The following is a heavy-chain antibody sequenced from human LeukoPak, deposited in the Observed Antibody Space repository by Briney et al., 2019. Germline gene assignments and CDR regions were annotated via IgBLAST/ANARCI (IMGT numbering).Heavy chain of an antibody. CDR1: GGSISSSSYY. V-gene: IGHV4-39*07. Sequence: SETLSLTCTVSGGSISSSSYYWGWIRQPPGKGLEWIGSIYYSGSTYYNPSLKSRVTISVDTSKNQFSLKLSSVTAADTAVYYCAREALPQYYDFWSGYSRVGYFDYWGQGTLVTVSS. D-gene: IGHD3-3*01. J-gene: IGHJ4*02. CDR3: AREALPQYYDFWSGYSRVGYFDY. CDR2: IYYSGST.